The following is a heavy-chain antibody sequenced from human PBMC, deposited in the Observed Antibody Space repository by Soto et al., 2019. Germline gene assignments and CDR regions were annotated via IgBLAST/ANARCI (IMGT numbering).Heavy chain of an antibody. D-gene: IGHD3-3*01. CDR1: GFTFSSYA. V-gene: IGHV3-30-3*01. J-gene: IGHJ5*02. CDR3: ARSPPFGVVTFIWFDP. CDR2: ISYDGSNK. Sequence: GGSLRLSCAASGFTFSSYAMHWVRQAPGKGLEWVAVISYDGSNKYYADSVKGRFTISRDNSKNTLYLQMNSLRAEDTAVYYCARSPPFGVVTFIWFDPWGQGTLVTVPS.